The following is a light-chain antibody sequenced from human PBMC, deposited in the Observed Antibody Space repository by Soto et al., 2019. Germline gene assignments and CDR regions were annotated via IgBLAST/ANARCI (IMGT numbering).Light chain of an antibody. CDR2: LGS. CDR1: PSLLYSNGYNY. V-gene: IGKV2-28*01. Sequence: VMTQSPLSLPVTPGGPASISCRSSPSLLYSNGYNYLDWYLQKPGQSPQLLIYLGSYRASGVPDRFTGSGSGTDFTLKISRVEAEDVGVYYCMQALQTPFTFGPGAKVDN. CDR3: MQALQTPFT. J-gene: IGKJ3*01.